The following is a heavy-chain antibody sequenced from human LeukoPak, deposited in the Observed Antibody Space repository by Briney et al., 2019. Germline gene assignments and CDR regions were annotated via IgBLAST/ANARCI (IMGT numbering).Heavy chain of an antibody. J-gene: IGHJ5*02. D-gene: IGHD6-13*01. Sequence: SVKVSFKASGGTFSSYAISWVRQAPGQGLEWMGGIIPIFGTANYAQKFQGRVTITTDESTSTAYMELSSLRSEDTAVYYCARGGNSSSWSNWFDPWGQGTLVTVSS. CDR2: IIPIFGTA. V-gene: IGHV1-69*05. CDR3: ARGGNSSSWSNWFDP. CDR1: GGTFSSYA.